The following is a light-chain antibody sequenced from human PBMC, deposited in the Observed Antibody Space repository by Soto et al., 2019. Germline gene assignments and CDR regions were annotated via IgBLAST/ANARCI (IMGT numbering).Light chain of an antibody. CDR1: SSDVGGYNY. Sequence: QSALTQPASVSGSPGQSITISCTGTSSDVGGYNYVSWYQQHPGKAPKLMIYEVSNRPSGVSNRFSGSKSGNTAALTISGLQAEDEADYYFSSYTRSSTVVFCGGSELAVL. J-gene: IGLJ2*01. CDR2: EVS. CDR3: SSYTRSSTVV. V-gene: IGLV2-14*01.